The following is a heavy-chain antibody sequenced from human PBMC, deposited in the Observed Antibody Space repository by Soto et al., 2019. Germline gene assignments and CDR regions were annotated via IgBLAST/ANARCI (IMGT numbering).Heavy chain of an antibody. CDR2: IKQDGSEK. D-gene: IGHD6-25*01. V-gene: IGHV3-7*04. CDR1: EFTFNRYW. CDR3: ARARVPGGSSTYFDY. Sequence: GGSLRLSCAASEFTFNRYWMSWVRQAPGKGLEWVANIKQDGSEKYYVDSVKGRFTISRDNARNSLYLQMNSLRAEDTSVYYCARARVPGGSSTYFDYWGQGTLVTVSS. J-gene: IGHJ4*02.